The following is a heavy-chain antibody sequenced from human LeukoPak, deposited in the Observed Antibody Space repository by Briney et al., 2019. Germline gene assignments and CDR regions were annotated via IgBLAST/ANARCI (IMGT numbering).Heavy chain of an antibody. CDR3: ARGKGRWTRLAEYFQH. D-gene: IGHD1-1*01. V-gene: IGHV4-34*01. CDR1: GGSFSGYY. Sequence: SETLSLTCAVYGGSFSGYYWSWIRQPPGKGLEWIGEIKHSGSTNYNPSLKSRVTISVDTSKNQFSLKLSSVTAADTAVYYCARGKGRWTRLAEYFQHWGQGTLVTVSS. J-gene: IGHJ1*01. CDR2: IKHSGST.